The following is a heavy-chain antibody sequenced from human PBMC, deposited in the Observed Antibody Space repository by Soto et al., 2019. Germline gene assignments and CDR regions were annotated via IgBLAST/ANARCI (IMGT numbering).Heavy chain of an antibody. V-gene: IGHV3-74*01. J-gene: IGHJ4*02. Sequence: EVQLVESGGGLVQPGGSLRLSCAASGFTFSSYWMHWVRQAPGKGLLWVSRINSDGSSTSYADSVKGRFTISRDNAKNTLYLQMNSLRAEDTAVYYCARDMDYYGIDPSDWGQGTLVTVSS. CDR3: ARDMDYYGIDPSD. CDR2: INSDGSST. CDR1: GFTFSSYW. D-gene: IGHD3-10*01.